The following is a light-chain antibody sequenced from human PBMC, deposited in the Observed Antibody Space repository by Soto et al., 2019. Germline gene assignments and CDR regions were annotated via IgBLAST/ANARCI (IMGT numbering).Light chain of an antibody. Sequence: EIQMYQSASTLSGYVGDRVTITCRASQTISSWLAWYQQKPGKAPKLLIYKASTLKSGVPSRFSGSGSGTEFTLTISSLQPDDFATYYCQHYNSYSEAFGQGTNVDIK. CDR1: QTISSW. CDR2: KAS. CDR3: QHYNSYSEA. J-gene: IGKJ1*01. V-gene: IGKV1-5*03.